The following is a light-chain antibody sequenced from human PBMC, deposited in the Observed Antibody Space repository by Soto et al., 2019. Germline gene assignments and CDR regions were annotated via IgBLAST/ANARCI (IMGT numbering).Light chain of an antibody. CDR1: QSISSSF. CDR2: GAS. V-gene: IGKV3-20*01. Sequence: VLTQAPVTLSLSPGERASLSCGASQSISSSFLAWYQQKPGQAPRLLIYGASSRATGIPDRFSGTGSETDFTLTISRLEPEDFAVYYCQQYDNSPITFGQGTRLEIK. J-gene: IGKJ5*01. CDR3: QQYDNSPIT.